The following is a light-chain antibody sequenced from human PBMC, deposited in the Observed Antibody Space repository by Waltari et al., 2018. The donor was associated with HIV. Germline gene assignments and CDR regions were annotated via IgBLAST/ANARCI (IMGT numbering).Light chain of an antibody. CDR1: QSVSSN. J-gene: IGKJ4*01. Sequence: EIVMTQSPATLSVSPGERATLSCRASQSVSSNLAWYQQKPGQAPRLLIYGASTRATGIPARFSGSGSGTEFTLTISSLQSEDFAVYYCQQYNNWPPGLTFGGGTKVEIK. CDR2: GAS. V-gene: IGKV3-15*01. CDR3: QQYNNWPPGLT.